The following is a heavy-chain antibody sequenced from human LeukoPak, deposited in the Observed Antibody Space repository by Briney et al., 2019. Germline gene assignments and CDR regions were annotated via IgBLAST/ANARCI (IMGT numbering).Heavy chain of an antibody. CDR3: AREDPDFWSGYPTHNWFDP. CDR2: IIPIFGTA. CDR1: GGTFSSYA. V-gene: IGHV1-69*13. J-gene: IGHJ5*02. Sequence: SVKVSCKASGGTFSSYAISWVRQAPGQGLEWMGGIIPIFGTANYAQKFQGRVTITADESTSTAYMELSSLRSEDTAVYYCAREDPDFWSGYPTHNWFDPWGQGTLVTVSS. D-gene: IGHD3-3*01.